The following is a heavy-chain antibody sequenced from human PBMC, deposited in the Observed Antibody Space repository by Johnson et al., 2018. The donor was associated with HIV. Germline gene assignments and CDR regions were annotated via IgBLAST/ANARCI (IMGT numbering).Heavy chain of an antibody. D-gene: IGHD1-7*01. CDR2: ISYDGSNK. CDR3: ARDRDRLNWNYGALDI. J-gene: IGHJ3*02. CDR1: GFTFSSYA. V-gene: IGHV3-30-3*01. Sequence: VQLVESGGDVVQPGRSLRLSCAASGFTFSSYAMHWVRQAPGKGLEWVAIISYDGSNKYYADSVKGRFTISRDNGNKEVYLQMDSLRVEDMAVYYCARDRDRLNWNYGALDIWGQGTMVTVSS.